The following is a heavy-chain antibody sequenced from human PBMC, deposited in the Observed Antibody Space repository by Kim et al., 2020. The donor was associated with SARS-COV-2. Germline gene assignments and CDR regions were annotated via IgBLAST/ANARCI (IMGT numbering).Heavy chain of an antibody. J-gene: IGHJ6*03. CDR2: INHSGST. CDR1: GGSFSGYY. Sequence: SETLSLTCAVYGGSFSGYYWSWIRQPPGKGLEWIGEINHSGSTNYNPSLKSRVTISVDTSKNQFSLKLSSVTAADTAVYYCARATQDYYMDVWGKGTTVTVSS. CDR3: ARATQDYYMDV. V-gene: IGHV4-34*01.